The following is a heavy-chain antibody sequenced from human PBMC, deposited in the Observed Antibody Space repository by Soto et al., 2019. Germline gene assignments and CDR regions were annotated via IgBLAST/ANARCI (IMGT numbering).Heavy chain of an antibody. D-gene: IGHD1-7*01. Sequence: PGGSLRLSCAASGFTSRNYYMHWVRHAPGKGLVWVARIDSNGRNSVYADSVKGRFTISRDNANNTLFLQMDSLTAEDTAVYYCAREQYTLNYAGYWGQGTQVTVSS. CDR2: IDSNGRNS. J-gene: IGHJ1*01. CDR3: AREQYTLNYAGY. CDR1: GFTSRNYY. V-gene: IGHV3-74*01.